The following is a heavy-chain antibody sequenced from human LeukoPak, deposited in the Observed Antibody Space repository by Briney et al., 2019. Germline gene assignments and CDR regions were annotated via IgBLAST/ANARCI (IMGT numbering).Heavy chain of an antibody. J-gene: IGHJ3*02. CDR3: AKGEMATFRRGAFDI. D-gene: IGHD5-24*01. V-gene: IGHV3-53*01. Sequence: GGSLRLSCTASGFTVSSKYMSWVRQAPGQGLEWVSVLYSGGTAFYPDSVRGRFTISRDDSKNTLYLQMNSLRAEDTAVYYCAKGEMATFRRGAFDIWGQGTTVTVSS. CDR2: LYSGGTA. CDR1: GFTVSSKY.